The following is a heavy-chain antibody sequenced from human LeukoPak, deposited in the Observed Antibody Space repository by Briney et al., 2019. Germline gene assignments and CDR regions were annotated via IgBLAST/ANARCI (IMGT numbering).Heavy chain of an antibody. CDR3: ARARTGSYYSTFEH. J-gene: IGHJ1*01. D-gene: IGHD3-10*01. Sequence: PGGSLRLSCTASGFTFSAYAMHWVRQAPGKGLELVAVISYGETNYYYAESVKGRFSISRDDSKNTLVLQMNSLTTEDTGVYYCARARTGSYYSTFEHWGPGTLVSVSS. V-gene: IGHV3-30*04. CDR1: GFTFSAYA. CDR2: ISYGETNY.